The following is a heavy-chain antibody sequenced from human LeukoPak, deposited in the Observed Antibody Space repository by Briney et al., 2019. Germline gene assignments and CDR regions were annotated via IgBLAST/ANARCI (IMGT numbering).Heavy chain of an antibody. Sequence: ASVKVSCKASGYTFTSYAMHWVRQAPGQRLEWMGWINAGNGNTKYSQKFQGRVTITRDTSASTAYMELSSLRSEDTAVYYCARAVYGYYDSSGYYFDYWGQGTLVTVSS. V-gene: IGHV1-3*01. CDR2: INAGNGNT. CDR1: GYTFTSYA. CDR3: ARAVYGYYDSSGYYFDY. D-gene: IGHD3-22*01. J-gene: IGHJ4*02.